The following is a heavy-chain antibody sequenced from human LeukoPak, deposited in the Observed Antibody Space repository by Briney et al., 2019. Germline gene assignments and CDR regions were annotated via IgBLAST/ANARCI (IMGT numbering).Heavy chain of an antibody. CDR2: IIPIIGTA. J-gene: IGHJ4*02. Sequence: VASVKVSCKASGYTFTSYGISWVRQAPGQGLEWMGGIIPIIGTANYAQKFQGRVTITTDESTSTAYMELSSLRSEDTAVYYCAKVRDRHSSSSPFDYWGQGTLVTVSS. V-gene: IGHV1-69*05. D-gene: IGHD6-6*01. CDR3: AKVRDRHSSSSPFDY. CDR1: GYTFTSYG.